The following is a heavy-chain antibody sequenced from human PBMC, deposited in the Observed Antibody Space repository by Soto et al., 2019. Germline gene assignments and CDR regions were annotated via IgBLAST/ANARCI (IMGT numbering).Heavy chain of an antibody. J-gene: IGHJ6*02. CDR1: GFSLSTSGMC. D-gene: IGHD5-12*01. Sequence: SGPTLVNPTQTLTVTCTFSGFSLSTSGMCVSWIRQPPGKALEWLARINWDDEKYYSTSLKTRLTISKDTSKNQVVLTMTNMDPVDTATYYCARGQHSGYVDYYYGMDVWGQGTTVTVSS. V-gene: IGHV2-70*11. CDR3: ARGQHSGYVDYYYGMDV. CDR2: INWDDEK.